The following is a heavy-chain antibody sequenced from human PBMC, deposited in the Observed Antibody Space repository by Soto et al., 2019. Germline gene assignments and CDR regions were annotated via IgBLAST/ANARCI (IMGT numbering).Heavy chain of an antibody. CDR3: ARIGPYCGGDCYPDFDF. CDR1: GFTFNTYG. CDR2: VSGSGGGT. Sequence: QPGGSLRLSCAASGFTFNTYGMTWDRQAPGKGLEWVSTVSGSGGGTYYADSVKGRFTISRVNSKNTMYLQMSNLRAEDTAVYFCARIGPYCGGDCYPDFDFWGLGTPVTVSS. D-gene: IGHD2-21*02. V-gene: IGHV3-23*01. J-gene: IGHJ4*02.